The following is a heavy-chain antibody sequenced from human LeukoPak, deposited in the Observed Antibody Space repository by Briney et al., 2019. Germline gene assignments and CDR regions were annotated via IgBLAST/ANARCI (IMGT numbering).Heavy chain of an antibody. CDR1: GGPISSYY. CDR3: ARLGSSSWYETKSYFDY. CDR2: IYTSGST. V-gene: IGHV4-4*07. J-gene: IGHJ4*02. D-gene: IGHD6-13*01. Sequence: KASETLSLTCTVSGGPISSYYWSWIRQPAGKGLEWIGRIYTSGSTNYNPSLKSRVTMSVDTSKNQFSLKLSSVTAADTAVYYCARLGSSSWYETKSYFDYWGQGTLVTVSS.